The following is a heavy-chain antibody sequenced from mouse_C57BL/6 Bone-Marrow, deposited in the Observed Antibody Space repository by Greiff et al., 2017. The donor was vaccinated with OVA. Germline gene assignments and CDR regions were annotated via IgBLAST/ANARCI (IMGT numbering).Heavy chain of an antibody. CDR1: GYTFTSYW. V-gene: IGHV1-55*01. J-gene: IGHJ4*01. Sequence: QVQLQQPGAELVKPGASVKMSCKASGYTFTSYWITWVKQRPGQGLEWIGDIYPGSGSTNYNEKFKSKATLTVDTSSSTAYMQLSSLTSGDSAVYYCARFYGSSDYYAMDYWGQGTSVTVSS. CDR3: ARFYGSSDYYAMDY. CDR2: IYPGSGST. D-gene: IGHD1-1*01.